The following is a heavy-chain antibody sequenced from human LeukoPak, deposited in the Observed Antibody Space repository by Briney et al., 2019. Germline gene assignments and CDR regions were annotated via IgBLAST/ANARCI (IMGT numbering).Heavy chain of an antibody. CDR3: ARDARVGTRYFDY. J-gene: IGHJ4*02. CDR1: GGSIRSSGYY. V-gene: IGHV4-39*07. CDR2: VYDSGST. D-gene: IGHD4-23*01. Sequence: PSETLSLTCSVSGGSIRSSGYYWGWIRQPPGEGLDCIGTVYDSGSTSDNPSLKSRVTISVDTSKNQFSLKLSSVTAADTAVYYCARDARVGTRYFDYWGQGTLVTVSS.